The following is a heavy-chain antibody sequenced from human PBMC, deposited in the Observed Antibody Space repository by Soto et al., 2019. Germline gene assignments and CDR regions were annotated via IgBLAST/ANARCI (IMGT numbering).Heavy chain of an antibody. CDR1: GGSISRYY. V-gene: IGHV4-59*01. J-gene: IGHJ4*02. CDR3: ARRNSGYDWDPFDY. CDR2: IYYSGST. D-gene: IGHD5-12*01. Sequence: SETRSRTCTVSGGSISRYYWSWIRQPPGKGLEWIGYIYYSGSTNYNPSLKSRVTISVDTSKNQFSLKLSSVTAADTAVYYCARRNSGYDWDPFDYWGQGTLVTVSS.